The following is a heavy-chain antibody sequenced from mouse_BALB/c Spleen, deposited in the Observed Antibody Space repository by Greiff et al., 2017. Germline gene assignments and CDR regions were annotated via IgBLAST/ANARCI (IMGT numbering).Heavy chain of an antibody. V-gene: IGHV5-6*01. J-gene: IGHJ4*01. CDR2: ISSGGSYT. D-gene: IGHD1-2*01. Sequence: EVQRVESGGDLVKPGGSLKLSCAASGFTFSSYGMSWVRQTPDKRLEWVATISSGGSYTYYPDSVTGRFTISRDNAKNTLYLQMSSLKSEDTAMYYCARQPTATFAMDYWGQGTSGTVSS. CDR1: GFTFSSYG. CDR3: ARQPTATFAMDY.